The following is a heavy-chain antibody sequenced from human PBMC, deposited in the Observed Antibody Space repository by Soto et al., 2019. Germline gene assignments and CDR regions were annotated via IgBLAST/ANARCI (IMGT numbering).Heavy chain of an antibody. CDR1: GDTFSHYV. Sequence: VQMVQSGAEVKEPGSSVKVSCTNSGDTFSHYVMSWVRQAPGQGLEWMGSLAPISGSPNYAKRFEGRLTISADAGTSTMYMELRSLKYDDTAVYYCARIGVGSRRWGQGTMVTVSS. CDR2: LAPISGSP. D-gene: IGHD1-26*01. V-gene: IGHV1-69*18. CDR3: ARIGVGSRR. J-gene: IGHJ3*01.